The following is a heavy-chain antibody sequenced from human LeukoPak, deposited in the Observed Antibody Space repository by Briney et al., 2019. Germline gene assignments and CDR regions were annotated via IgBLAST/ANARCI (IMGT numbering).Heavy chain of an antibody. Sequence: PGGSLRLSCAASGFTFTSYAMHWVRQAPGKGLEWVAVISYDGSNKYYADSVKGRFTISRDNSKNTLYLQMNSLRAEDTAVYYCARDRTTTVTRDAFDIWGQGTMVTVSS. V-gene: IGHV3-30*04. D-gene: IGHD4-17*01. J-gene: IGHJ3*02. CDR1: GFTFTSYA. CDR3: ARDRTTTVTRDAFDI. CDR2: ISYDGSNK.